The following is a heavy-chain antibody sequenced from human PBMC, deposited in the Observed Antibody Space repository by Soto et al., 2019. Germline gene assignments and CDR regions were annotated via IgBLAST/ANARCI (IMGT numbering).Heavy chain of an antibody. D-gene: IGHD2-2*01. CDR3: ARDLTIVPATHPRLENYGMDV. CDR1: GYSFTSYG. CDR2: ISPYNGHT. V-gene: IGHV1-18*01. J-gene: IGHJ6*02. Sequence: QVQLVQSAGEVKKPGASVKVSCKASGYSFTSYGISWVRRAPGQGLEWMGWISPYNGHTQFVERFQGRVTMTTDTSTKTAYMELRNLRSDDTAHYYCARDLTIVPATHPRLENYGMDVCGQGTTVIVSS.